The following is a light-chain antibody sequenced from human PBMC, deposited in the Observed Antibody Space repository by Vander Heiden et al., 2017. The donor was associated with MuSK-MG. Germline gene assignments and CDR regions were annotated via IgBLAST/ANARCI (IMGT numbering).Light chain of an antibody. CDR3: QQLNTYPNT. CDR2: GAS. Sequence: DIQLTQSPTFLSASVGDRVIITCRASQGISSYLAWYQQKPGKAPKLLIYGASTLQSGVPPRFSGSGSGTEFTLTISSLQPEDFATYYCQQLNTYPNTFGQGTKLEIK. CDR1: QGISSY. J-gene: IGKJ2*01. V-gene: IGKV1-9*01.